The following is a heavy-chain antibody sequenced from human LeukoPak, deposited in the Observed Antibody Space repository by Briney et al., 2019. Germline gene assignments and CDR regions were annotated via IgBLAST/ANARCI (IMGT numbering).Heavy chain of an antibody. CDR1: GYTFTSYY. V-gene: IGHV1-46*01. CDR2: INPSGGST. Sequence: ASVKVSCKASGYTFTSYYLHWVRQAPGQGLEWMGIINPSGGSTSYAQKFQGRVTMTRDVSTSTVYMELSSLRSEDTAVYYCATLSTGTTDFDYWGQGTLVTVSS. J-gene: IGHJ4*02. CDR3: ATLSTGTTDFDY. D-gene: IGHD1-1*01.